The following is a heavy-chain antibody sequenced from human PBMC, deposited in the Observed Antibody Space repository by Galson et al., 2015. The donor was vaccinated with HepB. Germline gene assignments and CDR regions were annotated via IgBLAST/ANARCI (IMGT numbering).Heavy chain of an antibody. CDR1: GFTFSSYG. V-gene: IGHV3-30*02. D-gene: IGHD3-10*01. Sequence: SLRLSCAASGFTFSSYGMHWVRQAPGKGLEWVAFIRYDGSNKYYADSVKGRFTISRDNSKNTLYLQMNSLRAEDTAVYYCAKDLEGVLWFGELLREVGNGMDVWGQGTTVTVSS. CDR2: IRYDGSNK. CDR3: AKDLEGVLWFGELLREVGNGMDV. J-gene: IGHJ6*02.